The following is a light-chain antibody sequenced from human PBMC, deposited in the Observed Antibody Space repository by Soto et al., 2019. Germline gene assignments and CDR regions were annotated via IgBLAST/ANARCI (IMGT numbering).Light chain of an antibody. J-gene: IGLJ3*02. V-gene: IGLV1-44*01. CDR2: SSN. Sequence: VLTQPPSASGTPGQRVTISCSGSNSNIGSNPVNWYQQFPGTASRLLIFSSNTRPSRVPDRFSGSKSGTSASLAISGLQSEDEADYYCESWDDSLNGVVFGGGTKVTVL. CDR3: ESWDDSLNGVV. CDR1: NSNIGSNP.